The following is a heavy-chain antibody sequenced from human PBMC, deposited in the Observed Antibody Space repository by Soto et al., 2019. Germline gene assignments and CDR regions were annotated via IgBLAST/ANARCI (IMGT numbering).Heavy chain of an antibody. CDR3: ARGDCSSTSCAPGYGGKDRNDAFDI. J-gene: IGHJ3*02. V-gene: IGHV3-48*02. Sequence: EVQLVESGGGLVQPGGSLRLSCAASGFTFSSYSMNWVRQAPGKGLEWVSYISSSSSTIYYADSVKGRFTISRDNAKNSLYLQMNSLRDEDTAVYYCARGDCSSTSCAPGYGGKDRNDAFDIWGQGTMVTVSS. CDR1: GFTFSSYS. CDR2: ISSSSSTI. D-gene: IGHD2-2*01.